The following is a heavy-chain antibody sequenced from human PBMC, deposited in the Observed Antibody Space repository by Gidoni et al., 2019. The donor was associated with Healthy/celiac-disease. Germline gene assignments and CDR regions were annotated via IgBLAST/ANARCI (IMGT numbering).Heavy chain of an antibody. J-gene: IGHJ4*02. CDR1: GGSISSYY. D-gene: IGHD3-3*01. V-gene: IGHV4-59*01. Sequence: QVQLQESGPGLVKPSETLSLTCTVSGGSISSYYWSWIRQPPGKGLEWIGYIYYSGSTNYNPSLKSRVTISVDTSKNQFSLKLSSVTAADTAVYYCARARGRGTIFGVVNTVPYYFDYWGQGTLVTVSS. CDR3: ARARGRGTIFGVVNTVPYYFDY. CDR2: IYYSGST.